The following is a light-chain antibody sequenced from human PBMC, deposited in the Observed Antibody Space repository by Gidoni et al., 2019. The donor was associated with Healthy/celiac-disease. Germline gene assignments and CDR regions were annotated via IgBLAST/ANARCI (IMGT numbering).Light chain of an antibody. J-gene: IGKJ1*01. CDR1: QSISSY. CDR3: QQSYSTPQT. CDR2: AAS. Sequence: IQMTQSPSSLSASVGDRVIITCRASQSISSYLNWYQHKPGKAPKLLIYAASSLQSGVPSRFRGSGSGTDFTLTISSLQPEDFATYYCQQSYSTPQTFGQGTKVEIK. V-gene: IGKV1-39*01.